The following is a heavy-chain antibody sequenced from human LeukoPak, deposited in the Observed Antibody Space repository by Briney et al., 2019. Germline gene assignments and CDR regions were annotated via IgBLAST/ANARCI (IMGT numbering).Heavy chain of an antibody. V-gene: IGHV1-46*01. J-gene: IGHJ4*02. CDR2: INPSGGST. Sequence: GASVKVSCKASGYTFATYYIHWVRQAPGQGLEWMGIINPSGGSTNYAQNFQGRVTMTRDTSTSTVYMELSSLRSEDTAVYYCARGHSSGYYNFNYWGQGTLVTVSS. CDR3: ARGHSSGYYNFNY. CDR1: GYTFATYY. D-gene: IGHD3-22*01.